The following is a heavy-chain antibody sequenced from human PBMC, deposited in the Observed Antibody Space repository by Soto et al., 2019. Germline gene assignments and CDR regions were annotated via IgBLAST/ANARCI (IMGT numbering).Heavy chain of an antibody. J-gene: IGHJ6*02. D-gene: IGHD6-19*01. CDR1: CYTFSRYG. CDR3: ARGGSSGWDRYYYYGMDV. V-gene: IGHV1-18*01. Sequence: GASVEVSCKASCYTFSRYGISWVRQAPGQGLEWMGWISAYNGNTNYAQKLQGRVTMTTDTSTSTAYMELRSLRSDDTAVYYCARGGSSGWDRYYYYGMDVWGQGTTVTVSS. CDR2: ISAYNGNT.